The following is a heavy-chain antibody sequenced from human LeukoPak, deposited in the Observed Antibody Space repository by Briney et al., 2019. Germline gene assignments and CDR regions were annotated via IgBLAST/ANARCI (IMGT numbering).Heavy chain of an antibody. CDR2: IYSGGST. Sequence: GGSLRLSCAASAFTFSTYAMNWVRQAPGKGLEWVSVIYSGGSTYYADSVKGRFTISRDNSKNTLYLQMNSLRAEDTAVYYCARDHLQLRGYFDYWGQGTLVTVSS. CDR3: ARDHLQLRGYFDY. D-gene: IGHD1-1*01. V-gene: IGHV3-53*01. J-gene: IGHJ4*02. CDR1: AFTFSTYA.